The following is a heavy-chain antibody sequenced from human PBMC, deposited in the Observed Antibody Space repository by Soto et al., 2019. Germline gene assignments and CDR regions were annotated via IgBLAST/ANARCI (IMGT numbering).Heavy chain of an antibody. CDR2: IIPIFGTA. CDR3: ARGAIFGVVLYYGMDV. CDR1: GGTFSSYA. D-gene: IGHD3-3*01. J-gene: IGHJ6*02. V-gene: IGHV1-69*13. Sequence: ASVKVSCKASGGTFSSYAISWVRQAPGQGLEWMGGIIPIFGTANYAQKFQGRATITAYESTSTAYMELSSLRSEDTAVYYCARGAIFGVVLYYGMDVWGQGTTVTVSS.